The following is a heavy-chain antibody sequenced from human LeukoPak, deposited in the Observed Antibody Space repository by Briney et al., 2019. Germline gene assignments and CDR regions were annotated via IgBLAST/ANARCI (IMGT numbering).Heavy chain of an antibody. CDR2: INQGGSEK. Sequence: GSLRLSCAASGFTFSSYWMSWVRQAPEEGLEWVANINQGGSEKYYVDSVKGRFTISRDNAKHSLYLQINSLRAEDTAIYYCARDETALDSWGQGTQVTVSS. CDR3: ARDETALDS. J-gene: IGHJ4*02. D-gene: IGHD5-18*01. CDR1: GFTFSSYW. V-gene: IGHV3-7*01.